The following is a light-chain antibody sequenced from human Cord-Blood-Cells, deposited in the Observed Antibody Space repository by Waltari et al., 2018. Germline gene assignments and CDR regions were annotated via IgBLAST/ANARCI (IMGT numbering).Light chain of an antibody. J-gene: IGKJ2*01. CDR2: AAS. V-gene: IGKV1-39*01. CDR1: QSISSY. CDR3: QQSYSTPYT. Sequence: DIQMTQSQSSLSASVGDRVTITCRASQSISSYLNWYQQKPGKAPKLLIYAASSLQSGVPSRFSGSGSGTDFTLTIISLQPEDFATYYCQQSYSTPYTFGQGTKLEIK.